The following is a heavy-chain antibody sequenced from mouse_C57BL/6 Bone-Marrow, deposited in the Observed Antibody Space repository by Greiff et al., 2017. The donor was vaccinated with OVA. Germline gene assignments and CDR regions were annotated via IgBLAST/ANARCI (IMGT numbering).Heavy chain of an antibody. Sequence: EVKLMESGGGLVQPGGSLKLSCAASGFTFSDYYMYWVRQTPEKRLEWVAYISNGGGSTYYPDTVKGRFTISRDNAKNTLYLQMSRLKSEDTAMYYCARQFITTPYYAMDYWGQGTSVTVSS. CDR2: ISNGGGST. V-gene: IGHV5-12*01. J-gene: IGHJ4*01. D-gene: IGHD1-1*01. CDR1: GFTFSDYY. CDR3: ARQFITTPYYAMDY.